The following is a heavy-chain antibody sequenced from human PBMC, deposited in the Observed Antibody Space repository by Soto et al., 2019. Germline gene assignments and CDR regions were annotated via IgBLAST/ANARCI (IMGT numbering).Heavy chain of an antibody. D-gene: IGHD1-7*01. CDR3: ASRDPGTSVDY. Sequence: LSLTCAVSGGSFTSNNWWTWVRQPPGQGLEWIGEIYRTGSTNYNPSLKSRVTISLNKSENQFSLKVTSLTAADTAVYYCASRDPGTSVDYWGQGTLVTVSS. CDR1: GGSFTSNNW. CDR2: IYRTGST. V-gene: IGHV4-4*02. J-gene: IGHJ4*02.